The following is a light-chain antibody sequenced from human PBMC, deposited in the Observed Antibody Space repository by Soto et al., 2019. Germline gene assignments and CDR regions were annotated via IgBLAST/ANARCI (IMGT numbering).Light chain of an antibody. J-gene: IGKJ1*01. CDR3: QQYGSSGT. Sequence: IVLTQYPGTLSFSRGERATLSRSASQSVTNNYLAWYQQKPGQAPRLLIYGASNRATGIPDRFSGSGSGTDFTLTISRLEPEDFAVYYCQQYGSSGTFGQGTKVDIK. CDR1: QSVTNNY. V-gene: IGKV3-20*01. CDR2: GAS.